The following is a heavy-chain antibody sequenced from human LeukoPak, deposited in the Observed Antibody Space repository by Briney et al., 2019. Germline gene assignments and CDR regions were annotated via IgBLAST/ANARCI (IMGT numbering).Heavy chain of an antibody. D-gene: IGHD6-6*01. CDR2: IYSGGST. CDR1: GFTVSNNY. Sequence: GGSQRLSCAASGFTVSNNYMSWVRQAPGKGLEWVSVIYSGGSTYYAESVKGRFTISRDNSKNTLYLQMNSLRAEDTAVYYCARGYVRGYSSLSFDSWGQGTLVTVSS. CDR3: ARGYVRGYSSLSFDS. V-gene: IGHV3-66*01. J-gene: IGHJ4*02.